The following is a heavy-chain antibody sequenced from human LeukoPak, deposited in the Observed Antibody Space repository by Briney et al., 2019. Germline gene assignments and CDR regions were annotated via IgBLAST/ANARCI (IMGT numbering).Heavy chain of an antibody. V-gene: IGHV1-2*02. D-gene: IGHD3-22*01. CDR3: ASLWTEGHYDDSSGFDY. CDR2: INPNSGGT. Sequence: ASVKVSCKASGYTFTGYYMHWVRQAPGQGLEWMGGINPNSGGTNYAQKFQGRVTMTRDTSISTAYMELSRLRSDYTAVYYCASLWTEGHYDDSSGFDYWGQGTLVTVSS. CDR1: GYTFTGYY. J-gene: IGHJ4*02.